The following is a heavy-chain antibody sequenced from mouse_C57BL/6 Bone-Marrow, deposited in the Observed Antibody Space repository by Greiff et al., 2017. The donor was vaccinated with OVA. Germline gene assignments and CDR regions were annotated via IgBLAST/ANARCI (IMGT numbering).Heavy chain of an antibody. J-gene: IGHJ2*01. CDR1: GYTFTDYY. CDR2: INPNNGGT. CDR3: ARRGTVARDY. Sequence: VQLQQSGPELVKPGASVKISCKASGYTFTDYYMNWVKQSHGKSLEWIGDINPNNGGTSYNQKFKGKATLTVDKSSSTAYMELRSLTSEDSAVYYCARRGTVARDYWGQGTTLTVSS. V-gene: IGHV1-26*01. D-gene: IGHD1-1*01.